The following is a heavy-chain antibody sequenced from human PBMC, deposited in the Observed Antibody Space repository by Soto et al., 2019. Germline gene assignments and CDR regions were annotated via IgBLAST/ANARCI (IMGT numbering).Heavy chain of an antibody. J-gene: IGHJ3*02. CDR1: GFTVNANF. CDR2: LYPGPGT. Sequence: DEYLVESGGGLVQPGGSLRLSCAVSGFTVNANFMNWVRQAPGKEPQWVAVLYPGPGTYYADSVKGRFTISGDVSTNTLFLQLSNIRAEATAVYYFARQCGGACSNAFTMWGQGTMVTVSS. V-gene: IGHV3-66*04. D-gene: IGHD2-21*01. CDR3: ARQCGGACSNAFTM.